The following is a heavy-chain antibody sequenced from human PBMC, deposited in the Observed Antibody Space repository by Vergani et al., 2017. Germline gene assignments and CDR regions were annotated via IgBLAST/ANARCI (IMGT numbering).Heavy chain of an antibody. D-gene: IGHD2-21*01. CDR2: ISWNSGST. CDR1: GFTFDDYA. CDR3: ARSLCGGDCYLGDAFDI. V-gene: IGHV3-9*01. J-gene: IGHJ3*02. Sequence: VQLVESGGGLVQPGRSLRLSCAASGFTFDDYAMHWVRQAPGKGLEWVSGISWNSGSTGYADSVKGRFTISRDNAKNSLYLQMNSLRAEDTAVYYCARSLCGGDCYLGDAFDIWGQGTMVTVSS.